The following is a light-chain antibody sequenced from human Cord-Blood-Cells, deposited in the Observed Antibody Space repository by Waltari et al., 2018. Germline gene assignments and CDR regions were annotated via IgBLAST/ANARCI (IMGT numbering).Light chain of an antibody. CDR3: QAWDSSTAV. CDR1: KLGANY. V-gene: IGLV3-1*01. Sequence: SYELTQPPSVSVSPGQTASITCSGDKLGANYACWYQQKPGQSPVLVIYQDSKRPSGIPERFSGSNSGNTATLTISGTQAMDEADYCCQAWDSSTAVFGGGTKLTVL. J-gene: IGLJ2*01. CDR2: QDS.